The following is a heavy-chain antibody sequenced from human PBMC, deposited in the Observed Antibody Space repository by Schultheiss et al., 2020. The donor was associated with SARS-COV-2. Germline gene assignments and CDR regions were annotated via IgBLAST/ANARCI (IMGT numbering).Heavy chain of an antibody. CDR2: IYYTGTT. CDR1: GASITSISHH. CDR3: LRDSGYDGSSY. J-gene: IGHJ4*02. V-gene: IGHV4-39*07. Sequence: SETLSLTCTVSGASITSISHHWGWVRQPPGKGLEWIGTIYYTGTTYYNLSLKSRLTIYVDTSKNELSLKLTSATAADTAVYYCLRDSGYDGSSYWGQGTLVTVSS. D-gene: IGHD5-12*01.